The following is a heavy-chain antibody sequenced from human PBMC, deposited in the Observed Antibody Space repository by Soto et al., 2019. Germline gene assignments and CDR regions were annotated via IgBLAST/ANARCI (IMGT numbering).Heavy chain of an antibody. V-gene: IGHV2-5*02. Sequence: QITLNESGPTQVNPRQTLTLTCTFSGFSLTTSGVGVGWIRQSPGKAPEWLALIYWADDKRYSPSLKSRLTITKDTPNNQVVLTMADLDPADTATYYCAHRVLRTVFGLVTTTAIYFDFWGQGTPVAVSS. CDR1: GFSLTTSGVG. CDR2: IYWADDK. J-gene: IGHJ4*02. D-gene: IGHD3-3*01. CDR3: AHRVLRTVFGLVTTTAIYFDF.